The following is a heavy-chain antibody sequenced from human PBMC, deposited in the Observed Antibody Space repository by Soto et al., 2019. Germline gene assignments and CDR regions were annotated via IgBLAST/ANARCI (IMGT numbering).Heavy chain of an antibody. V-gene: IGHV4-30-4*01. CDR1: GGSISSGDYY. CDR3: AGFRCSGGSCALSP. Sequence: QVQLQESGPGLVKPSQTLSLTCTVSGGSISSGDYYWSWIRQPPGKGLEWIGYIYYSGSTYYNPPLKSRVTISVATSKTQFSLKLSSVTAADTAVYYCAGFRCSGGSCALSPWGQGTLVTVSS. CDR2: IYYSGST. J-gene: IGHJ5*02. D-gene: IGHD2-15*01.